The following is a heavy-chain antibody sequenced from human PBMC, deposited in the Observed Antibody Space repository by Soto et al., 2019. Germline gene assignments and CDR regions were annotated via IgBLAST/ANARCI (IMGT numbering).Heavy chain of an antibody. V-gene: IGHV3-9*01. Sequence: EVQLVESGGGLVQPGRSLRLSCAASGFTFDDYAMHWVRQAPGKGLEWVSGISWNSGSIGYADSVKGRFTISRDNAKNSLYLEMNSLRAEDTALYYCAKGTTVTIVYENYDAFDIWGQGTMVTVSS. CDR3: AKGTTVTIVYENYDAFDI. D-gene: IGHD4-17*01. J-gene: IGHJ3*02. CDR2: ISWNSGSI. CDR1: GFTFDDYA.